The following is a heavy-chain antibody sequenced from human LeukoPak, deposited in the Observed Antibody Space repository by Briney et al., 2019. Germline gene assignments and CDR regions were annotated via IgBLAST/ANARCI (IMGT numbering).Heavy chain of an antibody. D-gene: IGHD6-13*01. Sequence: SETLSLTCTVSGGSISSSSYYWGWIRQPPGKGLEWIGSIYYSGSTYYNPSFKSRVTISVDTSKDQFSLKLSSVTAADTAVYYCARSSSWPQDYDYWGQGTLVTVSS. J-gene: IGHJ4*02. CDR2: IYYSGST. CDR1: GGSISSSSYY. V-gene: IGHV4-39*01. CDR3: ARSSSWPQDYDY.